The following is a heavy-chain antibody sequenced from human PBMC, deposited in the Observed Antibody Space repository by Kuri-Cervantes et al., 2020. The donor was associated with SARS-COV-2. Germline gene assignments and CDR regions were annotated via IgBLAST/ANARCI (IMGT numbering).Heavy chain of an antibody. CDR2: INHSGST. CDR3: ARSRRVWFDP. Sequence: SETLSLTCAVYGGSFSGYYWSWIRQPPGKGLEWIGEINHSGSTNYNPSLKSRVTISVDTSKNQFSLKLSSVTAADTAAYYCARSRRVWFDPWGQGTLVTVSS. V-gene: IGHV4-34*01. CDR1: GGSFSGYY. D-gene: IGHD1-14*01. J-gene: IGHJ5*02.